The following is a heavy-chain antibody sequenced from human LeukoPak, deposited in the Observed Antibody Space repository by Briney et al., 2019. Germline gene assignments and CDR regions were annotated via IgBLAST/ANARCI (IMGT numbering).Heavy chain of an antibody. V-gene: IGHV1-2*02. Sequence: ASVKVSCKASGYTFTGYYMHWVRQAPGQGLEWMGWINPNSGGTNYAQKFQGRVTMTRDTSISTAYMELSRLRSDDTAVYYCARTTRYSSARLFDYWGQGTLVTVSS. CDR2: INPNSGGT. CDR3: ARTTRYSSARLFDY. D-gene: IGHD6-25*01. CDR1: GYTFTGYY. J-gene: IGHJ4*02.